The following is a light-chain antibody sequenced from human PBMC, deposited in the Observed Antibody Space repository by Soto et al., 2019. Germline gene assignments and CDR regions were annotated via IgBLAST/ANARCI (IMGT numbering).Light chain of an antibody. J-gene: IGKJ1*01. CDR1: QSVSSY. CDR2: DSF. CDR3: QQRSNWPRT. V-gene: IGKV3-11*01. Sequence: EIVLTQSPATLSLSPGERATLSCRASQSVSSYLAWYQQKPGQAPRLLIYDSFNRAPGIPARFSGSGSGTDFPLTISSLEPEDFAVYYCQQRSNWPRTFGQGTKVEIK.